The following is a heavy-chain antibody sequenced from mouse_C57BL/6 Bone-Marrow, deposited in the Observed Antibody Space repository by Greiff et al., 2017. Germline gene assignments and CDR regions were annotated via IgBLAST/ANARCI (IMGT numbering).Heavy chain of an antibody. Sequence: EVQLQESGPGLVKPSQSLSLTCSVTGYSITSGYYWNWIRQFPGNKLEWMGYISYDGSNNYNPSLKNRISITRDTSKNQFFLKLNALTTEDTATYYGARENYYYGSSWGFDVWGTGTTVTVSS. V-gene: IGHV3-6*01. D-gene: IGHD1-1*01. CDR2: ISYDGSN. CDR3: ARENYYYGSSWGFDV. J-gene: IGHJ1*03. CDR1: GYSITSGYY.